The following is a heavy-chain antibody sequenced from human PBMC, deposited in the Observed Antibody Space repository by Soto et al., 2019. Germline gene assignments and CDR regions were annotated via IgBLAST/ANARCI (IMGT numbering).Heavy chain of an antibody. V-gene: IGHV4-39*07. D-gene: IGHD3-3*01. J-gene: IGHJ4*02. CDR1: GGSISSSSYY. CDR3: ARDTGESYYDFWSGPGNDY. Sequence: SETLSLTCTVSGGSISSSSYYWGWIRQPPGKGLEWIGSIYYSGSTNYNQSLKSRVTISVDTSKNQFSLKLSSVTAADTAVYYCARDTGESYYDFWSGPGNDYWGQGTLVTVSS. CDR2: IYYSGST.